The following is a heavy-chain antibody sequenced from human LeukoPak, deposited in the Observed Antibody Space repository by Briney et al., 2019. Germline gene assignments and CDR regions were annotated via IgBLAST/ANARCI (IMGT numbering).Heavy chain of an antibody. CDR3: ARQTGYSSGWYSSWFDP. D-gene: IGHD6-19*01. CDR1: GYTLTSYY. V-gene: IGHV1-46*01. J-gene: IGHJ5*02. CDR2: INPSGGST. Sequence: ASVKVSCTASGYTLTSYYIHWVRQAPGQGLEWMGIINPSGGSTSYAQKFQGRVTMTRDMSTSTVYMELSSLRSEDTAVYYCARQTGYSSGWYSSWFDPWGQGTLVTVSS.